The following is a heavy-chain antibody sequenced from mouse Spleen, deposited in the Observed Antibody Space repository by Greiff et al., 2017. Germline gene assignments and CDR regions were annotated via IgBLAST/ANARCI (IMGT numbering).Heavy chain of an antibody. J-gene: IGHJ2*01. CDR1: GYTFTDYE. V-gene: IGHV1-15*01. CDR2: IDPETGGT. D-gene: IGHD2-1*01. Sequence: QVQLQQSGAELVRPGASVKLSCKASGYTFTDYEMHWVKQTPVNGLEWIGDIDPETGGTAYNQKFKGKAILTADKSSSTAYMELRSLTSEDSAVYYCTRGDYYGPYYFDYWGQGTTRTVSS. CDR3: TRGDYYGPYYFDY.